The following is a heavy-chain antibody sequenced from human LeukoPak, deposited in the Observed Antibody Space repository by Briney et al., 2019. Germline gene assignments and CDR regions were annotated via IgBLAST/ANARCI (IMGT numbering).Heavy chain of an antibody. Sequence: SETLSLTCTVSGGSISSYYWSWIRQPPGEGLEWIGEINHIGTTNYNPSLKSRVTMSVDTSKNQISLKLSSVTAADTALYYCAREGCSSTSCSFFDYWGQGTLVTVSS. CDR2: INHIGTT. CDR3: AREGCSSTSCSFFDY. J-gene: IGHJ4*02. D-gene: IGHD2-2*01. CDR1: GGSISSYY. V-gene: IGHV4-34*01.